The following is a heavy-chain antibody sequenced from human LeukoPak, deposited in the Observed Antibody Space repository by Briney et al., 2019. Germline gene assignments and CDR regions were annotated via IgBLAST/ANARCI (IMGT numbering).Heavy chain of an antibody. V-gene: IGHV3-64D*09. CDR1: GFTISSYA. CDR3: VKDRWVDY. D-gene: IGHD4-23*01. CDR2: ISSDGKST. Sequence: GGSLRLSCSVSGFTISSYAMHWVRQAPGKGLEYVSSISSDGKSTYFVDSAKGRFTTSRDNSKNTLYLQMSSLRAEDTAVYYCVKDRWVDYWGQGTLVTVSS. J-gene: IGHJ4*02.